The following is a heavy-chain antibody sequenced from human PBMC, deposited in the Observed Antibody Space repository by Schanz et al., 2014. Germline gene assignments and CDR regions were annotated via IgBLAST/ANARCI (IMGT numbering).Heavy chain of an antibody. CDR2: INPIGGST. D-gene: IGHD3-10*01. J-gene: IGHJ4*02. CDR3: ARGSPENMIRGELDY. Sequence: VQLEQSGAEVKKPGSSVKVSCKASGGTFSSFGINWVRQAPGQGLEWMGIINPIGGSTTYAQKFRGAVTLTTDTSTDTAYLELTSLRAEDTAVYYCARGSPENMIRGELDYWGQGTLVTVSA. V-gene: IGHV1-46*03. CDR1: GGTFSSFG.